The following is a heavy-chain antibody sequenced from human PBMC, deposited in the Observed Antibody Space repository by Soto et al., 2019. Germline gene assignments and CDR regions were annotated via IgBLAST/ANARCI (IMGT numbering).Heavy chain of an antibody. D-gene: IGHD2-15*01. CDR2: IIPIFGTA. V-gene: IGHV1-69*13. Sequence: ASVKVSCKASGGTFSSYAISWVRQAPGQGLEWTGGIIPIFGTAIYAQKFQGRVTITADESTSTAYMELSSLRSEDTAVYYCARESRYCSGGSCYFLPGIDYWGQGTLVTVSS. J-gene: IGHJ4*02. CDR3: ARESRYCSGGSCYFLPGIDY. CDR1: GGTFSSYA.